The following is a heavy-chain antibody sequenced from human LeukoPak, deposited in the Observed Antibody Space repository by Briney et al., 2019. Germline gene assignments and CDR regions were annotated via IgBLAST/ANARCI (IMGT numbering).Heavy chain of an antibody. J-gene: IGHJ4*02. V-gene: IGHV3-23*01. CDR2: ISGSGGST. CDR1: GFTFSSYA. Sequence: GGSLRLSCAASGFTFSSYAMSWVRQARGKGLEGVSAISGSGGSTYYADSVKGRFTISRDNSKNTLYLQMNSLRAEDTAVYYCAKEGLWFGELPMGYWGQGTLVTVSS. D-gene: IGHD3-10*01. CDR3: AKEGLWFGELPMGY.